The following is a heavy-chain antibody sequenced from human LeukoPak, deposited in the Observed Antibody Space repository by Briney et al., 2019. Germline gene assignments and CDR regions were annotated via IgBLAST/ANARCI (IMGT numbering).Heavy chain of an antibody. CDR1: GYTFTSYY. V-gene: IGHV1-46*01. Sequence: GASVKVSCKASGYTFTSYYMHWVRQAPGQGLEWMGIIIPGSNSTNYAQKFQERVTITRDMSTSTAYMELSGLRSEDTAVYYCAAGGDLDYWGQGTLVTVSS. D-gene: IGHD2-21*01. CDR3: AAGGDLDY. J-gene: IGHJ4*02. CDR2: IIPGSNST.